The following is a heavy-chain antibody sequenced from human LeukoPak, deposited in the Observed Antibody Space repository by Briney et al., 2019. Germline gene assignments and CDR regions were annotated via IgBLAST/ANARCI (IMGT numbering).Heavy chain of an antibody. CDR3: ARHSGTYYFDY. CDR1: GYTFTSYA. J-gene: IGHJ4*02. D-gene: IGHD1-26*01. Sequence: ASVTVSCTASGYTFTSYAISWVRQAPGQGLEWMGWISTYSGNTNYAQDLQDRFTMTTDTSTSTAYMELRSLRSDDTAVYYCARHSGTYYFDYWGQGTLVTVSS. V-gene: IGHV1-18*01. CDR2: ISTYSGNT.